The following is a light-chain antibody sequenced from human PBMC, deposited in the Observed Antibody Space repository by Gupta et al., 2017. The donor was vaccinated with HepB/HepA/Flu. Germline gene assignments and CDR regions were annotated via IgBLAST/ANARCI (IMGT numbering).Light chain of an antibody. Sequence: DLQMTQSPSSLSASVGDRVTITCQASQDISNYLNWYQQKPGKAPKLLIYDASNLETGVPSRFSGSGSGTDFTFTISSLHPEDIATYYCQQYDNLPHTFGRGTKLEIK. CDR2: DAS. CDR1: QDISNY. J-gene: IGKJ2*01. CDR3: QQYDNLPHT. V-gene: IGKV1-33*01.